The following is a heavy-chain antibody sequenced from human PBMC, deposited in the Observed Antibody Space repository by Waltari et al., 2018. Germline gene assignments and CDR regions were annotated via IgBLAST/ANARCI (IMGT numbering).Heavy chain of an antibody. D-gene: IGHD1-1*01. V-gene: IGHV5-10-1*03. J-gene: IGHJ4*02. CDR2: IDPRDSYT. Sequence: EVQLVQSGAEVKQPGESLRNPCKASGYCFTIHWISWVRQMPGKGLEWMGKIDPRDSYTNYSPSFQGHVTFSVDKSISTAYLQWHSLRASDTAMYYCARRTDPGTYFDYWGQGALVTVSS. CDR1: GYCFTIHW. CDR3: ARRTDPGTYFDY.